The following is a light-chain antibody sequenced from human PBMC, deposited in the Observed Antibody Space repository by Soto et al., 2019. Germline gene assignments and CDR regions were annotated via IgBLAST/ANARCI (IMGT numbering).Light chain of an antibody. CDR1: QSVDSN. J-gene: IGKJ5*01. Sequence: EIVMTQSPGTLSLSPGETATLSCRASQSVDSNYLAWYQQKPGQAPRLLVYGPSTRALDIPARFSSSGSGTEFTLTISSLQSEDFGIYYCQQHSKWPLTLGQGTRLEIK. CDR3: QQHSKWPLT. CDR2: GPS. V-gene: IGKV3-15*01.